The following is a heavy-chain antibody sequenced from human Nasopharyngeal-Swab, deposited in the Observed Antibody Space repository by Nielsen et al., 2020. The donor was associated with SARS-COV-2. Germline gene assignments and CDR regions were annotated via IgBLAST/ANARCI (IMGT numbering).Heavy chain of an antibody. V-gene: IGHV3-48*01. CDR2: ISSSSSTI. CDR1: GFTFSSYS. Sequence: ESLKISCAASGFTFSSYSMNWVRQAPGKGLEWVSYISSSSSTIYYADSVKGRFTIPRDNAKNSLYLQMNSLRAEDTAVYYCARGMVREKYDYWGQGTLVTVSS. CDR3: ARGMVREKYDY. J-gene: IGHJ4*02. D-gene: IGHD3-10*01.